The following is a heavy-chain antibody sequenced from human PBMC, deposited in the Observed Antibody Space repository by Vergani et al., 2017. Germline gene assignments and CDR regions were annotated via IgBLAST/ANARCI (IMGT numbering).Heavy chain of an antibody. CDR1: GFTFSSYA. J-gene: IGHJ3*02. D-gene: IGHD5-18*01. Sequence: EVQLLESGGGLVQPGGSLRLSCAASGFTFSSYAMSWVRQAPGKGLEWVSAISGSGGSTYYADSVKGRFTISRDNSKNTLYLQMNSLRAEDTAVYYCEKDSDTAMPKGDAFDIWGQGTMVTVSS. CDR2: ISGSGGST. CDR3: EKDSDTAMPKGDAFDI. V-gene: IGHV3-23*01.